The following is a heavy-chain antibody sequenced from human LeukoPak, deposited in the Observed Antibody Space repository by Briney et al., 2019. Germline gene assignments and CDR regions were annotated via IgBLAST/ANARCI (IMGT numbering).Heavy chain of an antibody. J-gene: IGHJ4*02. CDR2: IENTGGDR. CDR3: ARDQRATASTGGYFDY. D-gene: IGHD2-8*02. Sequence: PGGSLRLSCTASGFTFSTYWMHWVRQAPGKGLVWVSRIENTGGDRNYVDSVKGRFTISRDNAKNSLSLQMNSLRAEDTAVYYCARDQRATASTGGYFDYWGQGTLVTVSS. V-gene: IGHV3-74*01. CDR1: GFTFSTYW.